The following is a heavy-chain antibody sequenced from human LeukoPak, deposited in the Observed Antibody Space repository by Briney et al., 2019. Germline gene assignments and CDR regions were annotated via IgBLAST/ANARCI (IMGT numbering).Heavy chain of an antibody. J-gene: IGHJ6*03. CDR3: ARAPGASTMVRVAHMDV. V-gene: IGHV1-2*02. CDR2: INPNSGGT. Sequence: ASVKVSCKASGYTFTGYYMHWVRQAPGQGLEWMGWINPNSGGTNYAQKFQGRVTISRDTSISTAYMELSRLRSDDTAVYYCARAPGASTMVRVAHMDVWGKGTTVTISS. D-gene: IGHD3-10*01. CDR1: GYTFTGYY.